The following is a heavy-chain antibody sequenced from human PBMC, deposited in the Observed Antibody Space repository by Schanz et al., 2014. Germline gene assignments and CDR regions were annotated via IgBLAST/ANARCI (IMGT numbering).Heavy chain of an antibody. V-gene: IGHV3-23*01. J-gene: IGHJ4*02. CDR1: GFTFRGYA. D-gene: IGHD3-10*01. Sequence: EVQLLESGGGLVQPGGSLRLSCAASGFTFRGYAMSWVRQAPGKGLEWVSTIGTSGGTNYAESVKGRFTISRDKSKNTLYLQMNSIRAEDTAVYDCAKIGGSDFDYWAQGTLVTVSS. CDR3: AKIGGSDFDY. CDR2: IGTSGGT.